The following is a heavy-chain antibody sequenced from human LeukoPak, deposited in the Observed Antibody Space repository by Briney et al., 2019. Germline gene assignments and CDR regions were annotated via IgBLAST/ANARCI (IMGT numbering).Heavy chain of an antibody. V-gene: IGHV5-51*01. CDR3: ARHDSTGQNFDY. D-gene: IGHD2-21*01. J-gene: IGHJ4*02. CDR2: IYPGDSDT. Sequence: GESLKISCKASGYSFVSHWIVWVRQMPGKGLEWLGIIYPGDSDTRYSPSFQGQVTISADKSISTAYLQWSSLKASDTAMYYCARHDSTGQNFDYWGQGTLVTVSS. CDR1: GYSFVSHW.